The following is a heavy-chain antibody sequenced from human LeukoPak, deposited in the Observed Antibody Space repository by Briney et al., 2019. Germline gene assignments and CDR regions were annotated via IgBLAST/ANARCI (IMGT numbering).Heavy chain of an antibody. V-gene: IGHV1-2*02. J-gene: IGHJ4*02. D-gene: IGHD2-15*01. CDR2: INANTGGT. Sequence: GASVKVSCNASGYTFTGYFMHWVRQAPGQGLEWMGWINANTGGTKSAQKFQGRVTMTRDTSISTAYMELSSLTSDDTAIYYCARGYCNGGSCYSHDYWGQGTLVTVSS. CDR1: GYTFTGYF. CDR3: ARGYCNGGSCYSHDY.